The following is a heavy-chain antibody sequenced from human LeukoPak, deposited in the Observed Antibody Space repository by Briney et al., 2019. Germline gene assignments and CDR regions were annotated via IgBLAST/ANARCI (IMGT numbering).Heavy chain of an antibody. Sequence: PGGSLRLSCAASGFTFSSYSMNWVRQAPGKGLEWVSPICSSSSYIYYADSVKGRFTISRDNAKNSLYLQMNSLRAEDTAVYYCASEINYYDSSGLPWGQGTLVTVSS. D-gene: IGHD3-22*01. V-gene: IGHV3-21*01. CDR3: ASEINYYDSSGLP. CDR1: GFTFSSYS. CDR2: ICSSSSYI. J-gene: IGHJ5*02.